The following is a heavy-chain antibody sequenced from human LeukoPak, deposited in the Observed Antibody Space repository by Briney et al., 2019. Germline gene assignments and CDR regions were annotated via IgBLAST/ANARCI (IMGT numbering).Heavy chain of an antibody. CDR2: IYPGDSDS. D-gene: IGHD2-2*02. Sequence: GESLKISCNASGYSFTNYWIGWVRQMPGKGLEWMGIIYPGDSDSRYSPSFQGQVTISADRSISTTFLQWSSLKASDSAMYYCARLPSRVNTPDYWGQGTLVTVSS. CDR1: GYSFTNYW. V-gene: IGHV5-51*01. J-gene: IGHJ4*02. CDR3: ARLPSRVNTPDY.